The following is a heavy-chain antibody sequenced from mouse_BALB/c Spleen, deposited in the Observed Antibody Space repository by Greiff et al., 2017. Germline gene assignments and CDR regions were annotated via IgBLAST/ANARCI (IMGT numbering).Heavy chain of an antibody. CDR3: TRSPITTVVAYYFDY. CDR2: INPSNGGT. CDR1: GYTFTSYY. D-gene: IGHD1-1*01. V-gene: IGHV1S81*02. Sequence: VQLQQPGAELVKPGASVKLSCKASGYTFTSYYMYWVKQRPGQGLEWIGGINPSNGGTNFNEKFKSKATLTVDKSSSTAYMQLSSLTSEDSAVYYCTRSPITTVVAYYFDYWGQGTTLTVSS. J-gene: IGHJ2*01.